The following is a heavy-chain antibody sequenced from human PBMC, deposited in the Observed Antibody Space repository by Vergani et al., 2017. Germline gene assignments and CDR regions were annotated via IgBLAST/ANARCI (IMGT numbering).Heavy chain of an antibody. D-gene: IGHD2-15*01. CDR2: ISASGNA. Sequence: QVQLQASGPGRVKPSQTLSLTCTISGGSISAGYYFWSWIRQPAGKGLEWLGHISASGNASHSPSLKTRVSMSVDTSKNQFSLTVTSVTAADTAIYFCARRSGGYYSGGKVHPLRTAFDVWGHGTVVTVSS. CDR1: GGSISAGYYF. V-gene: IGHV4-61*02. CDR3: ARRSGGYYSGGKVHPLRTAFDV. J-gene: IGHJ3*01.